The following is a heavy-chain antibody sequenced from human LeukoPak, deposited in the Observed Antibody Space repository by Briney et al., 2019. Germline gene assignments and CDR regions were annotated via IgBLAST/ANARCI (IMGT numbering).Heavy chain of an antibody. Sequence: PGGSLRLSCAASGFTVSSNYMSWVRQAPGKGLEWVANMDQDGSEENYVDSVKGRFTISRDDAKNSLYLQMSSLRAEDTAVYYCARESTEERPGCWGQGTLVTVSS. D-gene: IGHD1-1*01. CDR3: ARESTEERPGC. V-gene: IGHV3-7*01. J-gene: IGHJ4*02. CDR1: GFTVSSNY. CDR2: MDQDGSEE.